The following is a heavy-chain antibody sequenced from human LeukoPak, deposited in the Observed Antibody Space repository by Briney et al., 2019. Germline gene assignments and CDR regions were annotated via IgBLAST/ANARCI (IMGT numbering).Heavy chain of an antibody. CDR1: GFTFSLCW. V-gene: IGHV3-7*01. CDR2: IKQDGSEE. CDR3: ARGGGI. D-gene: IGHD2-15*01. Sequence: GVSLRLSCVVSGFTFSLCWMNWVRQAPGKGLEWVANIKQDGSEEYYVDSVKGRFTISRDNAKNSLYLQMNSLRVEDTAVYYCARGGGIWGQGTMVTVSS. J-gene: IGHJ3*02.